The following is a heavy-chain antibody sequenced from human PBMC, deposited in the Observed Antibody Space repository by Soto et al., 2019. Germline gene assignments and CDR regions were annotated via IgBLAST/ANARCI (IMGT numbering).Heavy chain of an antibody. V-gene: IGHV1-69*01. CDR2: IIPIFGTA. Sequence: QVQLVQCWAEVKKPGSSVRVSCKACGGTFSSYAISWVRQAPGQGLKWMGGIIPIFGTANYAQKFQGRVTITADESTSTAYIELSSLRTEDTAVYYCASGYYDSSGYPLWYFDYWGQGTLVTVSS. D-gene: IGHD3-22*01. J-gene: IGHJ4*02. CDR1: GGTFSSYA. CDR3: ASGYYDSSGYPLWYFDY.